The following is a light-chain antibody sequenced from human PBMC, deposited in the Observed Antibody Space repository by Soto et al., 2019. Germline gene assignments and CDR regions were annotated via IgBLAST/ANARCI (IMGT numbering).Light chain of an antibody. J-gene: IGKJ1*01. V-gene: IGKV3-15*01. Sequence: EIVMTQSPATLFVSPGERATLSCRASQSVDSHLAWYQQKPGQAPRLLIYGASTRATGIPARFSGSGSGTEFTLTISSLQSDDFATYYCQHYNSYSEAFGQGTKVELK. CDR1: QSVDSH. CDR2: GAS. CDR3: QHYNSYSEA.